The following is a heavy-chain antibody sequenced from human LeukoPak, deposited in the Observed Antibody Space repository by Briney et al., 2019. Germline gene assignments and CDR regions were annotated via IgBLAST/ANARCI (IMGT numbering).Heavy chain of an antibody. V-gene: IGHV1-8*01. Sequence: ASVKVSCKASGYTFTSYDINWVRQATGQGPEWMGWMNPNSGNTGYAQKFQGRVTMTRNTSISTAYMELSSLRSEDTAVYYCARVYDFWSGLDGMGVWGQGTTVTVSS. D-gene: IGHD3-3*01. J-gene: IGHJ6*02. CDR2: MNPNSGNT. CDR3: ARVYDFWSGLDGMGV. CDR1: GYTFTSYD.